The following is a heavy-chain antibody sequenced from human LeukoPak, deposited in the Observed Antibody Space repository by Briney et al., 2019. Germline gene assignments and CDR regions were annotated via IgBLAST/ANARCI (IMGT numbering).Heavy chain of an antibody. D-gene: IGHD5-18*01. CDR2: IYHSGST. V-gene: IGHV4-30-2*01. J-gene: IGHJ4*02. CDR3: ARGWALYSYPYYFDY. CDR1: GGSISSGGYS. Sequence: PSETLSLTCTVSGGSISSGGYSWSWIRQPPGKGLEWIGYIYHSGSTYYNPSLKSRVTISVDRSKNQFSLKLSSVTAADTAVYYCARGWALYSYPYYFDYWGQGTLVTVSS.